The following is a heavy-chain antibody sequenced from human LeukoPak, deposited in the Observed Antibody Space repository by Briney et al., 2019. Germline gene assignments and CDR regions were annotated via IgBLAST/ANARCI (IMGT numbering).Heavy chain of an antibody. CDR1: GFTFRTYA. V-gene: IGHV3-30-3*01. CDR2: ISYDGSNK. D-gene: IGHD3-16*01. CDR3: ARDRPLSAGGVIYYSYYGMDV. J-gene: IGHJ6*02. Sequence: GGSLRLSCAASGFTFRTYAMHWVRQAPGKGLEWMAVISYDGSNKRYADSVRRRFTISRDNSKNTLYLQMNTLRAEDSAVYYCARDRPLSAGGVIYYSYYGMDVWGQGTTVTVFS.